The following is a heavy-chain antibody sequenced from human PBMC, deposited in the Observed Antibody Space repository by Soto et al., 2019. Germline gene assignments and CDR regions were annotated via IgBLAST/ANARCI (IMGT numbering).Heavy chain of an antibody. CDR1: GLTFSTYS. D-gene: IGHD4-17*01. Sequence: GGSLRLSCAASGLTFSTYSMNWVRQAPGKGLEWVSYISNTGGTIYYADSVKGRFTISRDNAKDSLYLQMNSLRDEDTAVYYCAKNPPYGDYGNYYFDYWGQGPLVTVSS. CDR3: AKNPPYGDYGNYYFDY. V-gene: IGHV3-48*02. CDR2: ISNTGGTI. J-gene: IGHJ4*02.